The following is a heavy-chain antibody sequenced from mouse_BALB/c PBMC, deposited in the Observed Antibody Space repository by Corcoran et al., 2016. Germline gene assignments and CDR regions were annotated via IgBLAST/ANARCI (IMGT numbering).Heavy chain of an antibody. V-gene: IGHV1-18*01. CDR3: AREIYYYGSSYVGFAY. Sequence: EVPLQQSGPALVKPGASVKISCKPSGYTFTEYTLHWVTQCHGKSLEWIGGINPNNGGTSYNQKFKGKATLTVDKSSSTAYMERRSLTSEDSAVYYCAREIYYYGSSYVGFAYWGQGTLVTVS. CDR1: GYTFTEYT. J-gene: IGHJ3*01. D-gene: IGHD1-1*01. CDR2: INPNNGGT.